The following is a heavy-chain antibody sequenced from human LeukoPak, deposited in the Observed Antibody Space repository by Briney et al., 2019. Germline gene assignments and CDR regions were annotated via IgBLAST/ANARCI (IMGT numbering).Heavy chain of an antibody. D-gene: IGHD6-19*01. Sequence: SETLSLTCTASGGSISSSSYYWGWIRQPPGKGLEWIGSIYYSGSTYYNPSLKSRVTISVDTSKNQFSLKLSPVTAADTAVYYCARLIVAGTAEYFQHWGQGTLVTVSS. V-gene: IGHV4-39*01. J-gene: IGHJ1*01. CDR3: ARLIVAGTAEYFQH. CDR2: IYYSGST. CDR1: GGSISSSSYY.